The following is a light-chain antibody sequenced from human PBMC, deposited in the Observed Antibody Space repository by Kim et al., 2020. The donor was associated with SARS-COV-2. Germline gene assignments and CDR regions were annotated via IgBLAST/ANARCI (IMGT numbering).Light chain of an antibody. CDR1: QEVGAN. Sequence: VSPGERATLSGRASQEVGANLAWYQQKPGQAPRLLIYAASTRATGIPARFGGSGTGTEFTLTISSLQSGDLAVYYCQQYEKWPRTFGQGTKVEIK. CDR3: QQYEKWPRT. J-gene: IGKJ1*01. CDR2: AAS. V-gene: IGKV3-15*01.